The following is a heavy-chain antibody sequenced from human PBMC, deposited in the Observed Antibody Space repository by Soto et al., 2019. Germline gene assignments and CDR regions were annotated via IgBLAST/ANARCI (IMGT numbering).Heavy chain of an antibody. CDR1: GFTFSSYW. V-gene: IGHV3-74*01. CDR2: INSDGSST. D-gene: IGHD3-3*01. Sequence: GGSLRLSCAASGFTFSSYWMHWVRQAPGKGLVWVSRINSDGSSTSYADSVKGRFTISRDNAKNTLYLQMNSLRAEDTAVYYCARAGYYDFWSGYYPHYGMDVWGQGTTVTVSS. CDR3: ARAGYYDFWSGYYPHYGMDV. J-gene: IGHJ6*02.